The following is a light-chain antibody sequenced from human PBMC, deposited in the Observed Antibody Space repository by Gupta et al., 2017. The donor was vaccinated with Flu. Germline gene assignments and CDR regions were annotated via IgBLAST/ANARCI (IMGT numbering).Light chain of an antibody. Sequence: YELTQPPSLSVSPGQTATITCSGDKLEHKYACWYQQRPGQSPVLVMYQNNKRPSGIPDRFSASNSRTTATLTVPGTQVGDEDDYYCQAWDGNSVVFGGGTKLTVL. CDR1: KLEHKY. CDR2: QNN. V-gene: IGLV3-1*01. CDR3: QAWDGNSVV. J-gene: IGLJ2*01.